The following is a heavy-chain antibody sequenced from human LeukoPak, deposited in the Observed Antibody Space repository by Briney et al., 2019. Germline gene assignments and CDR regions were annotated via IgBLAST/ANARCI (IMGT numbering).Heavy chain of an antibody. J-gene: IGHJ3*02. D-gene: IGHD6-19*01. CDR3: AKDVIAVAASSVVAFDI. V-gene: IGHV3-23*01. CDR2: ISGSGGST. CDR1: GFTFSSYA. Sequence: GGSLRLSCAASGFTFSSYAMSWVRQAPGKGLEWVSAISGSGGSTYYADSVKGRFTISRENYKNTLYLQMNSLRAEDTAVYYCAKDVIAVAASSVVAFDIWGQGTMVTVSS.